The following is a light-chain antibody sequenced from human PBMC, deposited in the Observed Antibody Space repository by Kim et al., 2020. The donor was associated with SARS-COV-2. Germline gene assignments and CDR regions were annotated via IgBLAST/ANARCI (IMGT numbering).Light chain of an antibody. CDR1: SSNIGRND. Sequence: GQGVTIAGSGNSSNIGRNDVYGYQQLPGTAPKLLIHNNDQRPSGVPDRFSGSKSGTSASLAISGLRSEDEADYYCAAWDASLSGWVFGGGTQLTVL. V-gene: IGLV1-47*02. CDR3: AAWDASLSGWV. CDR2: NND. J-gene: IGLJ3*02.